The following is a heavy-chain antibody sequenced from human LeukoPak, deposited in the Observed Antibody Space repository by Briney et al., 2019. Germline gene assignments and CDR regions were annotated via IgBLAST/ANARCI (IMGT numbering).Heavy chain of an antibody. V-gene: IGHV3-23*01. Sequence: GGTLRLSCAASGFTFSTYGMSWVRQAPGKGLEWVSGISGSGGSRFYTDSVKGRFTISRDNSKNTLYLQMNSLRAEDTAVYYCARVNYYGSGSCFDYWGQGTLVTVSS. D-gene: IGHD3-10*01. CDR3: ARVNYYGSGSCFDY. CDR2: ISGSGGSR. CDR1: GFTFSTYG. J-gene: IGHJ4*02.